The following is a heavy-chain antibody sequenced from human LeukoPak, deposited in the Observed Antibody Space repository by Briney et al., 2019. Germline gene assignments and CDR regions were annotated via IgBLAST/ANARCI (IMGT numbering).Heavy chain of an antibody. D-gene: IGHD5-18*01. J-gene: IGHJ4*02. CDR1: GFTFSSYW. CDR2: IKQDGSEK. CDR3: ARDRIQLWLRPLDY. V-gene: IGHV3-7*04. Sequence: PGGSLRLSCAASGFTFSSYWMSWVRQAPGKGVEWVANIKQDGSEKYYVDSVKGRFTISRDNAKNSLYLQMNSLRAEDTAVYYCARDRIQLWLRPLDYWGQGTLVTVSS.